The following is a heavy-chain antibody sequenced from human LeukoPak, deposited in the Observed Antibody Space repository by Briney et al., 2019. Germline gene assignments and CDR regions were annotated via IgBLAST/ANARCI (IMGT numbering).Heavy chain of an antibody. CDR3: ARGRWLSLSYYFDY. CDR1: GFTFSTYW. J-gene: IGHJ4*02. D-gene: IGHD3-22*01. V-gene: IGHV3-7*04. Sequence: GGSLRLSCAASGFTFSTYWMSWVRQAPGKGVEWVANIKQDGSEEYYVDSVKGRFTISRDNAKNSLYPQMNSLRAEDTAVYYCARGRWLSLSYYFDYWGQGTLVTVSS. CDR2: IKQDGSEE.